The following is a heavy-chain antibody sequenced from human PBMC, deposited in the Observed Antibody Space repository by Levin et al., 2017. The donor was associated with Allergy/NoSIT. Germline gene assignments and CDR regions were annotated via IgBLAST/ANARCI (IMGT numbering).Heavy chain of an antibody. D-gene: IGHD6-6*01. J-gene: IGHJ6*02. V-gene: IGHV3-30*03. CDR3: ARETYSSSFVHQPAIYGMDV. Sequence: QTGGSLRLSCAASGFIFNNYGMHWVRQAPGKGLEWVATTSYDGSNTYYADSVRGRFTISRDNSKSTLYLQMHSLRPEDTALFFCARETYSSSFVHQPAIYGMDVWGQGTTVTVSS. CDR1: GFIFNNYG. CDR2: TSYDGSNT.